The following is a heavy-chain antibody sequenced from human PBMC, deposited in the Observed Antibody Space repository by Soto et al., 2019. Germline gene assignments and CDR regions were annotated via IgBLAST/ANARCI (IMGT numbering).Heavy chain of an antibody. Sequence: EVQLVESGGGLVQPGRSLRLSCVASGFTFEDYAMHWVRQAPGKGLEWVSGIAWHSGGINYADSVKGRFTISRDNAKNSLYLQMNSLRPEDTALYYCAKDVGSHGYRYGPWCDPWGQGTLVTVSS. CDR2: IAWHSGGI. J-gene: IGHJ5*02. V-gene: IGHV3-9*01. D-gene: IGHD5-18*01. CDR3: AKDVGSHGYRYGPWCDP. CDR1: GFTFEDYA.